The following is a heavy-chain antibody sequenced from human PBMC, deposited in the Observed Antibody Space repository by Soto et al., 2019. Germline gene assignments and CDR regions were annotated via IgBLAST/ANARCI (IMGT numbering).Heavy chain of an antibody. CDR1: GFTFSSYG. CDR2: ISYDGSNK. CDR3: AKDGCIGTSCPGDY. Sequence: QVQLVESGGGVVQPGRSLRLSCAASGFTFSSYGMHWVRQAPGKGLEWVAVISYDGSNKYYADSVKGRFTISRDNSKNTLYLQMNSLRAEDTAVYYCAKDGCIGTSCPGDYWGQGTLVTVSS. V-gene: IGHV3-30*18. D-gene: IGHD2-2*01. J-gene: IGHJ4*02.